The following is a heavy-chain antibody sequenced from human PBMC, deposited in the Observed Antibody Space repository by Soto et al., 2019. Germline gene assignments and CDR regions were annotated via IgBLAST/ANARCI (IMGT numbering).Heavy chain of an antibody. D-gene: IGHD6-19*01. CDR2: IWYDGSNK. Sequence: GGSLRLSCAVSGFTFSSYGMHWVRQAPGKGLEWVAVIWYDGSNKYYADSVKGRFTISRDNSKNTLYLQMNSLRAEDTAVYYCARVGVSGGYDYYYGMDVWGQGTTVTVSS. J-gene: IGHJ6*02. CDR1: GFTFSSYG. CDR3: ARVGVSGGYDYYYGMDV. V-gene: IGHV3-33*01.